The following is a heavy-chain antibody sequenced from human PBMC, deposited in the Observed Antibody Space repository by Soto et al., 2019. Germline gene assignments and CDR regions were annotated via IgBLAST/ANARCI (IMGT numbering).Heavy chain of an antibody. D-gene: IGHD5-12*01. CDR1: GFTFSTYS. J-gene: IGHJ4*02. V-gene: IGHV3-21*01. CDR2: ISSSSSYI. Sequence: SLRLSCAASGFTFSTYSMNWVRQAPGKGLEWVSSISSSSSYIYYADSVKGRLTISRDNAKNSLYLQMNSLRAEDTAVYYCARGQMASDYWGQGTLVTVSS. CDR3: ARGQMASDY.